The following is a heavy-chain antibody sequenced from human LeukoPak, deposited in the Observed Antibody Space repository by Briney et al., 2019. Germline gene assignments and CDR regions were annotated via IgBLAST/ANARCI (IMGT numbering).Heavy chain of an antibody. CDR3: ASTGLAVAGPFDY. CDR1: GGTFSSYA. Sequence: SVKVSCKASGGTFSSYAISWVRQAPGQGLEWMGGIIPIFGTANCAQKFQGRVTNTTDESTSTAYMELSSLRSEDTAVYYCASTGLAVAGPFDYWGQGTLVTVSS. D-gene: IGHD6-19*01. CDR2: IIPIFGTA. V-gene: IGHV1-69*05. J-gene: IGHJ4*02.